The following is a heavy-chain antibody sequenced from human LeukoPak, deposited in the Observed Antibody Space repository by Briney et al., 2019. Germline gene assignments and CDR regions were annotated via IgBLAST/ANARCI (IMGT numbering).Heavy chain of an antibody. CDR3: ARVDGDYYYGMDV. J-gene: IGHJ6*02. V-gene: IGHV3-48*03. CDR1: GFTFSSYE. Sequence: GGSLRLSCAASGFTFSSYEMNWVRQAPGKGLEWVSYISSSGSAIYYADSVKGRFTISRDNAKNSLYLQMNSLRAEDTAVYYCARVDGDYYYGMDVWGQGTTVTVSS. D-gene: IGHD2-8*01. CDR2: ISSSGSAI.